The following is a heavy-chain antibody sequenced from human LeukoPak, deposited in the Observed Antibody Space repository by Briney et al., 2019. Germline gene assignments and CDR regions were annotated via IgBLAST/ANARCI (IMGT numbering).Heavy chain of an antibody. Sequence: PGGSLRLSCAASGFTFSDYYMSWIRQAPGKGLEWVSYISSSGSTIYYADSVKGRFTISRDNAKNSLYLQMNSLRAEDTAVYYCXXXXXSSYGFPDAFDIWGQGTMVTVSS. CDR2: ISSSGSTI. J-gene: IGHJ3*02. CDR1: GFTFSDYY. CDR3: XXXXXSSYGFPDAFDI. V-gene: IGHV3-11*01. D-gene: IGHD5-18*01.